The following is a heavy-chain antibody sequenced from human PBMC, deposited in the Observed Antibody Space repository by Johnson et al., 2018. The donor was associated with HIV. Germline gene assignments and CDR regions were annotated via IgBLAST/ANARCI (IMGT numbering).Heavy chain of an antibody. CDR1: GFTFSSYA. V-gene: IGHV3-30*02. CDR2: IRYDGSNK. D-gene: IGHD4-17*01. CDR3: AKGNGDYRSDSFDI. J-gene: IGHJ3*02. Sequence: QMQLVESGGGVVQPGRSLRLSCAASGFTFSSYAMHLVRQAPGKGLEWVAFIRYDGSNKYYADSVKGRFTISRDNSKNTLYLQMNSLRAEDTAVYYCAKGNGDYRSDSFDIGGQGTMVTVSS.